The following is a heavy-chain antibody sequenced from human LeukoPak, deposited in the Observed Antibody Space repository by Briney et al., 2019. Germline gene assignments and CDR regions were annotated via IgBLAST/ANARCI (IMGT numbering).Heavy chain of an antibody. J-gene: IGHJ4*02. CDR1: GFTFNTYA. Sequence: GGSLRLSCAASGFTFNTYAMHWVRQAPGKGLEWVAVMRYDGSDIYYTDSVKGRFTISRDNSKNTLYLQMNSLRAEDTGVYYCARDQSPKWGSGERYFDYWGQGTLVTVSS. CDR3: ARDQSPKWGSGERYFDY. V-gene: IGHV3-33*01. D-gene: IGHD7-27*01. CDR2: MRYDGSDI.